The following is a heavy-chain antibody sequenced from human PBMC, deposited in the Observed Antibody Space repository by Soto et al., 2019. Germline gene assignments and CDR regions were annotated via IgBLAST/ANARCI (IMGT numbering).Heavy chain of an antibody. V-gene: IGHV3-66*01. Sequence: GGSPRLSCAASGFTVSSNYMSWVRQAPGKGLEWVSVIYSGGSTYYADSVKGRFTISRDNSKNTLYLQMNSLRAEDTAVYYCARENGIAAAGTYYFDYWGQGTLVTVSS. J-gene: IGHJ4*02. CDR2: IYSGGST. CDR3: ARENGIAAAGTYYFDY. D-gene: IGHD6-13*01. CDR1: GFTVSSNY.